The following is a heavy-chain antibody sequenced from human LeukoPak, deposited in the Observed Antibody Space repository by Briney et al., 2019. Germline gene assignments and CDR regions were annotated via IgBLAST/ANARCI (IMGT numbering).Heavy chain of an antibody. CDR2: ISTSGTT. V-gene: IGHV3-23*01. D-gene: IGHD2-15*01. Sequence: PGGSLRLSCAASGFTFSSYAMTWVRQGPGKGLEWVSVISTSGTTFYADSVKGRFTISRDNSKNTLYLQMSTLSAEDTAVYYCAKCGGSCYSDVDYWGQGTLVTVSS. J-gene: IGHJ4*02. CDR3: AKCGGSCYSDVDY. CDR1: GFTFSSYA.